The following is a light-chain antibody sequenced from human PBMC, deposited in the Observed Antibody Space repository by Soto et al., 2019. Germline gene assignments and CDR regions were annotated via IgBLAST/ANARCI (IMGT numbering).Light chain of an antibody. J-gene: IGKJ1*01. CDR1: QSVSTF. V-gene: IGKV1-39*01. CDR2: AAS. CDR3: QQIYALRS. Sequence: DIQMTQSPSSLSASVGDRVTITCRARQSVSTFLNCDQQKPGKAPKLLMSAASSLQIWVPSRFSGSGSGTAFTLTISSRQPEDVATYYWQQIYALRSFGQGTNVEIK.